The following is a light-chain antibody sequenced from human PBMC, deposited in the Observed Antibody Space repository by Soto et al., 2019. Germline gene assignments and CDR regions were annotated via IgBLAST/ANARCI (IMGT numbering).Light chain of an antibody. CDR1: QSRRSW. V-gene: IGKV1-5*03. J-gene: IGKJ1*01. Sequence: DIQMTQYPSSLSASVGDRVTITCRARQSRRSWLAWYQQKPGKAPKVLIYKAYSLESGVPSRFSRSGSGTEAALRISSLQPDDSSMYYSRQYNSYPWTFGQETKMDI. CDR2: KAY. CDR3: RQYNSYPWT.